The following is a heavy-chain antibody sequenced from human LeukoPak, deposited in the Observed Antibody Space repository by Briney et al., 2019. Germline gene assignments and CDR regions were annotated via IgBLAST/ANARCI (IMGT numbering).Heavy chain of an antibody. D-gene: IGHD5-18*01. V-gene: IGHV3-15*01. CDR2: MKSKTNGGTT. CDR3: TTAPDTSDY. Sequence: GGSLRLSCAASGFTVSDNYMSWFRQAPGKGLEWIGRMKSKTNGGTTDYATAVKGRFTFSRDDSKSTLYLQMDSLKTEDTAVYYCTTAPDTSDYWGQGTLVTVSS. CDR1: GFTVSDNY. J-gene: IGHJ4*02.